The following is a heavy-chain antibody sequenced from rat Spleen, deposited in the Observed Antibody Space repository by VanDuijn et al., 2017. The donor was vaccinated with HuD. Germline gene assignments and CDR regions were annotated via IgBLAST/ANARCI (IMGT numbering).Heavy chain of an antibody. J-gene: IGHJ2*01. Sequence: EVQLVESGGGLVQPGRSLKLSCAASGFTLSNYGMHWIRQAPTKGLEWVASISPSGGITDYRDSVKGRFAISRDTAKSTLYLQMNSLRSEDTATYYCTRDPGSPFDYWGQGVMVTVSS. CDR3: TRDPGSPFDY. CDR2: ISPSGGIT. CDR1: GFTLSNYG. D-gene: IGHD1-4*01. V-gene: IGHV5-19*01.